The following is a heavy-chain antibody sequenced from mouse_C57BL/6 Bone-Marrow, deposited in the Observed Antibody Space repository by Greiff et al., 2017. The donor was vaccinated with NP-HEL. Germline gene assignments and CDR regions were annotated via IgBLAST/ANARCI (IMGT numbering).Heavy chain of an antibody. V-gene: IGHV1-50*01. Sequence: QVQLQQPGAELVKPGASVKLSCKASGYTFTSYWMQWVKQRPGQGLKWIGEIDPSDSYTNYNQKFKGKATLTVDTSSSTAYMQLSSLTSEDSAVYYCAREGGAWFAYWGQGTLVTVSA. CDR3: AREGGAWFAY. CDR2: IDPSDSYT. J-gene: IGHJ3*01. CDR1: GYTFTSYW.